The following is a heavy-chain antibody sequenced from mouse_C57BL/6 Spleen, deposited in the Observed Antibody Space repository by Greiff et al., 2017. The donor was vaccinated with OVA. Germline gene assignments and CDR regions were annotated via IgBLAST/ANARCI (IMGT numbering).Heavy chain of an antibody. CDR2: IDPSDSYT. CDR3: AKLDKRGYYFDY. Sequence: QVQLQQSGAELVKPGASVKLSCKASGYTFTSYWMQWVKQRPGQGLEWIGEIDPSDSYTNYNQKLKGKATLTVDTSSSTAYMQLSSLTSEDSAVYYCAKLDKRGYYFDYWGQGTTLTVSS. CDR1: GYTFTSYW. V-gene: IGHV1-50*01. J-gene: IGHJ2*01.